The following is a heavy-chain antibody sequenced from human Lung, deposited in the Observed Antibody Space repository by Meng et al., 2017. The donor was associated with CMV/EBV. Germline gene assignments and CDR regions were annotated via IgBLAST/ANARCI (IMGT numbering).Heavy chain of an antibody. J-gene: IGHJ4*02. CDR1: GFTLSRYW. CDR3: ARDWSGSDDY. D-gene: IGHD1-26*01. V-gene: IGHV3-74*01. Sequence: GEXXKISCAASGFTLSRYWMHWVRQAPGKGLVWVSRINEYGSRTDYADSVKGRFTIFRDNAKNTLYLQMDSLRAEDTAVYYCARDWSGSDDYWGQGKVVTGAS. CDR2: INEYGSRT.